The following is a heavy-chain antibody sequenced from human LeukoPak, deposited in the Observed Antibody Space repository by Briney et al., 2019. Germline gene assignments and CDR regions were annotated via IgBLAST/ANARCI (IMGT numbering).Heavy chain of an antibody. CDR2: IYYSGST. CDR1: GGSISSGGDY. D-gene: IGHD1-26*01. V-gene: IGHV4-31*03. Sequence: ASQTLSLTCTVSGGSISSGGDYWSWIPQHPGKGLEWFGYIYYSGSTYYNPCLKSRVNISVDTSKNQFYMGLRSVTAAATAVIYCAAEDSGALVYWGQGILVSVSS. J-gene: IGHJ4*02. CDR3: AAEDSGALVY.